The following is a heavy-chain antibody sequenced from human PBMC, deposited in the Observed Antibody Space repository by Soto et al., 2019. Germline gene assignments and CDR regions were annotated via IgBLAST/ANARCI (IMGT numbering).Heavy chain of an antibody. Sequence: PSETLSLTCAVYGGSFSGYYWNWIRQPPGKGLEWIEEINHSGSTYYNPSLKSRVTISVDTSKNQFSLKLSSVTAADTAVYYCARVFGFGGMDVWGQGTTVTVS. D-gene: IGHD3-10*01. CDR1: GGSFSGYY. V-gene: IGHV4-34*09. CDR2: INHSGST. J-gene: IGHJ6*02. CDR3: ARVFGFGGMDV.